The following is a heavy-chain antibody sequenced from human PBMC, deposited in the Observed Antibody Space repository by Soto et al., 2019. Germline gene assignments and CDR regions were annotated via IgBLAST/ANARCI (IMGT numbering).Heavy chain of an antibody. J-gene: IGHJ4*02. CDR3: ARDWGNPISIGYCSSTCCDRPSYFDY. V-gene: IGHV4-34*01. CDR2: INHSGST. D-gene: IGHD2-2*01. CDR1: GGSFSGYY. Sequence: QVQLQQWGAGLLKPSETLSLTCAVYGGSFSGYYWSWIRQPPGKGLEWIGEINHSGSTNYNPSLKSRVTISVDTSKNQFSLKLSAVTAADTAVYYCARDWGNPISIGYCSSTCCDRPSYFDYWGQGTLVTVSS.